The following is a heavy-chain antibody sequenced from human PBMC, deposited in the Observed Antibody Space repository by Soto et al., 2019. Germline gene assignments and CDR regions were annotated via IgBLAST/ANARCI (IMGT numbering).Heavy chain of an antibody. Sequence: SLKISCNGSRFSFSSYWIGWVLQAPGKGLEWVSGISWNSGSIGYADSVKGRFTISRDNAKNSLYLQMNSLRAEDTALYYCAKDMAGGYYFDYWGQGTLVTVSS. V-gene: IGHV3-9*01. CDR1: RFSFSSYW. CDR2: ISWNSGSI. J-gene: IGHJ4*02. CDR3: AKDMAGGYYFDY.